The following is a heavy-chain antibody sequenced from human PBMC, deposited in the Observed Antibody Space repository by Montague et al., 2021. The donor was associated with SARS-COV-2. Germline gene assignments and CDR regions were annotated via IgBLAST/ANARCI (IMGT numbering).Heavy chain of an antibody. D-gene: IGHD1-1*01. CDR3: AREGTVPGPRGICFDD. Sequence: CAISGDSVSSNSAAWNWIRQSPSGGPEWLGRTYYRSKWYTDYAPSVKTRITITPDTSNNQFSLHLNSVTPGDTAVYYCAREGTVPGPRGICFDDWGQGTLVTVSS. J-gene: IGHJ4*02. V-gene: IGHV6-1*01. CDR2: TYYRSKWYT. CDR1: GDSVSSNSAA.